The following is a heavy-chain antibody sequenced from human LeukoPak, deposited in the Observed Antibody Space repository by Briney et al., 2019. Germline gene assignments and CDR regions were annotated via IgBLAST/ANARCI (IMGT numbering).Heavy chain of an antibody. V-gene: IGHV3-30*03. CDR3: AAVVAATSFDY. CDR2: ISYDGSNK. D-gene: IGHD2-15*01. Sequence: PGRSLRLSCAASGFTFSSYGMHWARQAPGKGLEWVAVISYDGSNKYYADSVKGRFTISRDNSKNTLYLQMNSLRAEDTAVYYCAAVVAATSFDYWGQGTLSPSPQ. J-gene: IGHJ4*02. CDR1: GFTFSSYG.